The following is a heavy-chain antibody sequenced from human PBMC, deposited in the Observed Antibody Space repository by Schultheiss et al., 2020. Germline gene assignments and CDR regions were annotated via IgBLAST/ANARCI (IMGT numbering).Heavy chain of an antibody. D-gene: IGHD6-19*01. CDR2: ISWDGGST. V-gene: IGHV3-43D*04. J-gene: IGHJ4*02. CDR1: GFTFDDYA. CDR3: ARERQVAGLDY. Sequence: GGSLRLSCAASGFTFDDYAMHWVRQAPGKGLEWVSLISWDGGSTYYADSVKGRFTISRDNSKNTLFLQMNSLRAEDTAMYYCARERQVAGLDYWGRGTLVTVYS.